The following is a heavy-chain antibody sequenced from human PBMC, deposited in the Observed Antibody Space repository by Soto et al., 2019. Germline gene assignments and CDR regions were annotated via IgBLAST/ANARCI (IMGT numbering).Heavy chain of an antibody. V-gene: IGHV4-61*08. CDR2: TYYSGTT. CDR1: GDTISTGGYT. Sequence: SETLSLTCDVSGDTISTGGYTWAWIRQPPGKGLEWIGHTYYSGTTNYNPSLKSRVTISVDTSKNQFSLKLSSVTAADTAVYYCARYGSGSSVWFDPWGQGTLVTVSS. J-gene: IGHJ5*02. D-gene: IGHD3-10*01. CDR3: ARYGSGSSVWFDP.